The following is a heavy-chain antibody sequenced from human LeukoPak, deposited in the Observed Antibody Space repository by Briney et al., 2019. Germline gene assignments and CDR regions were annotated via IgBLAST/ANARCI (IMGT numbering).Heavy chain of an antibody. CDR1: GYTLTELS. J-gene: IGHJ6*02. CDR2: FDPEDGET. D-gene: IGHD2-15*01. Sequence: ASVKVSCKVSGYTLTELSMHWVRQAPGKGLEWMGGFDPEDGETIYAQKFQGRVTMTEDTSTDTAYMELSSLRSEDTAVYYCATALYCSGGSCPASPKYYYYYGTDVWGQGTTVTVSS. V-gene: IGHV1-24*01. CDR3: ATALYCSGGSCPASPKYYYYYGTDV.